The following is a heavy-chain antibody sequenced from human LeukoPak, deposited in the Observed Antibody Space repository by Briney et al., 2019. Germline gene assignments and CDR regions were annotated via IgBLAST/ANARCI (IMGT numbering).Heavy chain of an antibody. Sequence: GGSLRLSCAASGFPVSSNFMSWVRRAPGKGLEWVSILYSDGTTYYADSVKGRFSISRDNSKNTLYLQMNNLRTEDTAIYYRARGLNTVTQIMTYWGQGTLVTVSS. CDR3: ARGLNTVTQIMTY. CDR1: GFPVSSNF. CDR2: LYSDGTT. V-gene: IGHV3-66*02. D-gene: IGHD4-17*01. J-gene: IGHJ4*02.